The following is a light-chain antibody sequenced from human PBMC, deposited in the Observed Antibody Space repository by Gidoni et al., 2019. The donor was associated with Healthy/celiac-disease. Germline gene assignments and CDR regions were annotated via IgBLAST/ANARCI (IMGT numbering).Light chain of an antibody. J-gene: IGKJ4*01. Sequence: MTQSPATLSVSPGERATLSCRASQSVSSNLAWYQQKPSQAPRLLIYGASTRATGIPARFSGSGSGTEFTLTISSLQSEDFAVYYCQQYNNWPPLTFGGGTKVEIK. CDR3: QQYNNWPPLT. V-gene: IGKV3-15*01. CDR1: QSVSSN. CDR2: GAS.